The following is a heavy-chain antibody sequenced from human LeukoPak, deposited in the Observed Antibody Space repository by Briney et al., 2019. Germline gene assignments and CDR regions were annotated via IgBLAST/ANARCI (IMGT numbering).Heavy chain of an antibody. D-gene: IGHD3-10*01. CDR2: INHSGST. Sequence: SETLSLTCAVYGGSFSGYYWSRIRQPPGKGLEWIGEINHSGSTNYNPSLKSRVTISVDTSKNQFSLKLSSVTAADTAVYYCARSVYYGSGSYGWFDPWGQGTLVTVSS. CDR1: GGSFSGYY. CDR3: ARSVYYGSGSYGWFDP. V-gene: IGHV4-34*01. J-gene: IGHJ5*02.